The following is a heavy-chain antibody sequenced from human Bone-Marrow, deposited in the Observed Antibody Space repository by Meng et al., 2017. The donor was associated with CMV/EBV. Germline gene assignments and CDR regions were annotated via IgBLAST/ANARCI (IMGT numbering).Heavy chain of an antibody. D-gene: IGHD1-7*01. CDR2: IYYSGST. Sequence: SEPLSLPCTVSGGSISSGDYYWSWIRQPPGKGLEWIGYIYYSGSTYYNPSFKSRVTIPVDTSKNQFSLKLSSVTAADTSVYYCARYSTLLELSEQVGDNWFDPWGQGTLVTVSS. CDR1: GGSISSGDYY. V-gene: IGHV4-30-4*08. J-gene: IGHJ5*02. CDR3: ARYSTLLELSEQVGDNWFDP.